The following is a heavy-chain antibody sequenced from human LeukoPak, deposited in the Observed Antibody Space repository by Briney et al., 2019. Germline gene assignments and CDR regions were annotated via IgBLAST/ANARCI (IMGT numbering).Heavy chain of an antibody. V-gene: IGHV1-24*01. D-gene: IGHD3-22*01. CDR1: GYTLTELS. Sequence: GASVKVSCKVSGYTLTELSMHWVRQAPGKGLEWMGGFDPEDGETIYAQKFQGRVTMTEDTSTDTAYMELSSLRSEDTAMYYCATPPRALYYDSSRAFDIWGQGTMVTVSS. J-gene: IGHJ3*02. CDR2: FDPEDGET. CDR3: ATPPRALYYDSSRAFDI.